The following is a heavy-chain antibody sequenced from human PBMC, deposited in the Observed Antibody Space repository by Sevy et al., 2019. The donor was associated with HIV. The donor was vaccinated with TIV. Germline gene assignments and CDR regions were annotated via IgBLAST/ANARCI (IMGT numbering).Heavy chain of an antibody. CDR2: ITRNSYEAYGGTT. J-gene: IGHJ4*02. V-gene: IGHV3-49*03. CDR1: GFTFDDYA. Sequence: GGSLRLSCTTSGFTFDDYAMSWFRQPPGKGLEWVAFITRNSYEAYGGTTDYAASVKGRFSISRDDSKSIAYLQMNSMKTGDTAFYYCTRGLATADTPEYYFDYWGQGTLVTVSS. D-gene: IGHD5-12*01. CDR3: TRGLATADTPEYYFDY.